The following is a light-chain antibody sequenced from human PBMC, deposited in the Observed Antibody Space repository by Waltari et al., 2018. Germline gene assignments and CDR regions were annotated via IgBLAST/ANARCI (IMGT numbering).Light chain of an antibody. CDR2: DVS. Sequence: QSALPQPRSVSESPGQSVTISCTGTSTDVGAYNIVSWYQHHPGKAPKLIIYDVSKWPSGVPDRFSGSKSGNTASLTISGLQAEDEADYYCCSYTGSYPPWVFGGGTKLTVL. CDR3: CSYTGSYPPWV. V-gene: IGLV2-11*01. CDR1: STDVGAYNI. J-gene: IGLJ3*02.